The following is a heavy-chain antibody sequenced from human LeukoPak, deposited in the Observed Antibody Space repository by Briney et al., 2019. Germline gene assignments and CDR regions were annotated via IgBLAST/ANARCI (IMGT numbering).Heavy chain of an antibody. Sequence: SETLSLTCIVSGASFNTGDYYWNWIRQHPRKGLGWIGYIYNSGSTYYYPSLKSRVTISVDTSKNHFSLRLTSVTAADSAVYYCARGAPPDSWGQGTLVTVSS. J-gene: IGHJ4*02. V-gene: IGHV4-31*03. CDR2: IYNSGST. CDR1: GASFNTGDYY. CDR3: ARGAPPDS.